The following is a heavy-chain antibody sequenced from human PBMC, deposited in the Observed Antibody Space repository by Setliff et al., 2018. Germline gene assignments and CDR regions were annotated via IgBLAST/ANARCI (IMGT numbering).Heavy chain of an antibody. J-gene: IGHJ3*02. D-gene: IGHD2-15*01. Sequence: ASVKVSCKASGYTFSANAIHWVRQAPGQRLEWMGFIYTDNGNTKYSKNFQDRVAITRDTSASTVYMELSSLRPEDTAVYYCARVRCSDGNCYSWNAFDIWGQGTMVTVSS. CDR2: IYTDNGNT. CDR3: ARVRCSDGNCYSWNAFDI. CDR1: GYTFSANA. V-gene: IGHV1-3*04.